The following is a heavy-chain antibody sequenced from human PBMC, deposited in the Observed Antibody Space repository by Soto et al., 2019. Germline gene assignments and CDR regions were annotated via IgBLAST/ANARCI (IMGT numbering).Heavy chain of an antibody. CDR2: IRGKTYGGTT. CDR1: GFTFGDFA. J-gene: IGHJ4*02. CDR3: AKDFSTSRLGFDY. Sequence: GGSLRLSCSTSGFTFGDFALSWVRQAPGRGLEWVGIIRGKTYGGTTEYAASVKGRLTISKDDSNSVAYLQMDSLKAEDTAMYYCAKDFSTSRLGFDYWGLGTLVTVSS. V-gene: IGHV3-49*04.